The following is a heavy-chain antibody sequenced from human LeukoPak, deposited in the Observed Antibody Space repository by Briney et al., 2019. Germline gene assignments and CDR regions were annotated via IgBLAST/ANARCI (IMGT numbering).Heavy chain of an antibody. CDR3: ARGQPAGGTRDPFNY. J-gene: IGHJ4*02. V-gene: IGHV1-46*01. D-gene: IGHD6-13*01. CDR1: GYTFTTYY. Sequence: ASVKVSCKASGYTFTTYYMHWVRQAPGQGLEWMGIIHPSGGSTCYAQKFQGRVTMTRDTSTSTVYMELSSLRSEDTAVYYCARGQPAGGTRDPFNYWGQGTLVTVPS. CDR2: IHPSGGST.